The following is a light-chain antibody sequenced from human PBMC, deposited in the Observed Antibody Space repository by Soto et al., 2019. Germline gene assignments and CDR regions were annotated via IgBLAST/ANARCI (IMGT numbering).Light chain of an antibody. J-gene: IGKJ4*01. CDR3: QQYNNRPF. V-gene: IGKV3-15*01. CDR1: QSFSSN. CDR2: GAS. Sequence: EIVMTQSPATLSVSPGERATLSCRASQSFSSNLAWYQQKPGQAPRLLIYGASTRATGIPARFSGSGSGTEFTLTISSLQSEDFAVYYCQQYNNRPFFGGGTKVDIK.